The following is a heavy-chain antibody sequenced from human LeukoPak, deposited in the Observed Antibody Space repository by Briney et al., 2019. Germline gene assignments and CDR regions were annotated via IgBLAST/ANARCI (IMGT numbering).Heavy chain of an antibody. Sequence: GASVKVSCKASGGTFSSYAISWVRQAPGQGLEWMGGIIPIFGTANYAQKFQGRVTITADESTSTAYMELSSLRSEDTAVYYCASRKDIVVVSAAINYYYYMDVWGKGTTVTVSS. CDR2: IIPIFGTA. CDR1: GGTFSSYA. J-gene: IGHJ6*03. CDR3: ASRKDIVVVSAAINYYYYMDV. D-gene: IGHD2-2*01. V-gene: IGHV1-69*13.